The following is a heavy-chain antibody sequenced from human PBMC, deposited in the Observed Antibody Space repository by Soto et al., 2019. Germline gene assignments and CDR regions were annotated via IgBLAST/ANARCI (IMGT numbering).Heavy chain of an antibody. CDR3: AKVPLMQLVGDAFDI. CDR2: ISGRGAST. V-gene: IGHV3-23*01. CDR1: GFTFSRDA. Sequence: HPGGSLRLSCAAAGFTFSRDAMSWVRQAPGEGREWVSAISGRGASTYYGDSVKGRLTISRDNSKNTLYLQMNSLRAEDTAVYYCAKVPLMQLVGDAFDIWGQGTMVTVS. D-gene: IGHD6-6*01. J-gene: IGHJ3*02.